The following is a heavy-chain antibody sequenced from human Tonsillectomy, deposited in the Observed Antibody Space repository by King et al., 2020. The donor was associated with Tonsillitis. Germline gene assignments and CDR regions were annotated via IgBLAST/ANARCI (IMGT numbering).Heavy chain of an antibody. CDR2: ISYDGSNK. J-gene: IGHJ4*02. CDR1: GFTFSSYA. CDR3: ARVRGCGVITSVLVY. D-gene: IGHD3-22*01. Sequence: VQLVESGGGVVQPGRSLRLSCAASGFTFSSYAMHWVRQAPGKGLEWVAVISYDGSNKYYADSVKGRFTISRDNSKNTLYLQMNSLRAEDTAVYYCARVRGCGVITSVLVYCGQGPLVTVSS. V-gene: IGHV3-30*04.